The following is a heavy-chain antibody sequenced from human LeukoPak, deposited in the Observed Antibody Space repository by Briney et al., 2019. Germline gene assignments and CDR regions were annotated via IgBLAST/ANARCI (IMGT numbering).Heavy chain of an antibody. CDR1: GGSISSYY. D-gene: IGHD3-22*01. CDR2: IYYSGST. V-gene: IGHV4-59*08. Sequence: SETLSLTCTVSGGSISSYYWSWIRQPPGKGLEWIGYIYYSGSTNYNPSLKSRVTISVDTSKNQFSLKLSSVTAADTAVYYCARQGDSSGYDDYFDYWGQGTLVTVSS. J-gene: IGHJ4*02. CDR3: ARQGDSSGYDDYFDY.